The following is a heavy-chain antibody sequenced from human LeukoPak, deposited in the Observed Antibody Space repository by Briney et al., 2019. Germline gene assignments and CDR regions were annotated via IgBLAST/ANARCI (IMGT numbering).Heavy chain of an antibody. J-gene: IGHJ4*02. Sequence: SETLSLTCAVYGGSFSGYYWSWIRQPPGKGLEWIGEINHSGSTNYNPSLKSRVTISVDTSKNQFSLKLSSVTAADTAVYYCARHRGGTTYTDFHYWGQGALVTVSS. D-gene: IGHD1-1*01. CDR2: INHSGST. V-gene: IGHV4-34*01. CDR3: ARHRGGTTYTDFHY. CDR1: GGSFSGYY.